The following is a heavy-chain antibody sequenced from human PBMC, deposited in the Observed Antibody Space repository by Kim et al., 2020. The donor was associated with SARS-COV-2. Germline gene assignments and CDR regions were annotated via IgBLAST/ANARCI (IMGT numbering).Heavy chain of an antibody. Sequence: YAYSVKGRFTISRDNAKNSLYLQMNSLRAEDTAVYYCARDSTGGSNWFDPWGQGTLVTVSS. V-gene: IGHV3-21*01. J-gene: IGHJ5*02. CDR3: ARDSTGGSNWFDP. D-gene: IGHD3-16*01.